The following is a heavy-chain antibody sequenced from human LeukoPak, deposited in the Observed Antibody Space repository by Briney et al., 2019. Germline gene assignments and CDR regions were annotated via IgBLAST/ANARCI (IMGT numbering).Heavy chain of an antibody. V-gene: IGHV4-59*01. CDR1: GGSISSYY. CDR2: IYYSGST. Sequence: PSEALSLTCTVSGGSISSYYWSWIRQPPGKGLEWIGYIYYSGSTNYKPSLKSRVTISVDTSKNQFSLKLNSVTAADTAVYYCARGGYYGSGNDFRFDPWGQGTLVTVSS. D-gene: IGHD3-10*01. J-gene: IGHJ5*02. CDR3: ARGGYYGSGNDFRFDP.